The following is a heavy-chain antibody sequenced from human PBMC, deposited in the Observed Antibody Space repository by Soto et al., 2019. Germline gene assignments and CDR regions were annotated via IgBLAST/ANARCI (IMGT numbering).Heavy chain of an antibody. CDR2: IRGSGGET. Sequence: SXGSLIIPWLSSGIRFSNYCITWVLQAPGKGMEWVSAIRGSGGETFYADSVQGRFTISRDNSRMTLYLQMSSLRAEDTAGYYWETGDRERQWVFSHNWSPGTLVIVS. D-gene: IGHD2-8*01. V-gene: IGHV3-23*01. J-gene: IGHJ4*02. CDR3: ETGDRERQWVFSHN. CDR1: GIRFSNYC.